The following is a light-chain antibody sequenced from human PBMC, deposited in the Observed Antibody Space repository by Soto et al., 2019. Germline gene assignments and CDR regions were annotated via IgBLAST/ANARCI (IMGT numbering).Light chain of an antibody. CDR2: EVT. J-gene: IGLJ3*02. CDR1: SGDIGSYNR. CDR3: ATWDDSLNGPV. Sequence: QSALTQPASVSGSPGQSITISCTGTSGDIGSYNRVSWYQQHPGKAPKLIIYEVTDRPSGVSNRFSGSKSGTSASLAISGLQSEDEADYHCATWDDSLNGPVFGGGTKLTVL. V-gene: IGLV2-14*01.